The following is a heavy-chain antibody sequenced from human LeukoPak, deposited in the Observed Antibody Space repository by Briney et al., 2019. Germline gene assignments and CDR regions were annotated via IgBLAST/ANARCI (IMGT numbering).Heavy chain of an antibody. J-gene: IGHJ3*02. V-gene: IGHV3-30-3*01. Sequence: GGSLRLSYAASGFTFSSYAMHWVRQAPGKGLEWVAVISYDGSNKYYADSVKGRFTISRDNSKNTLYLQMNSLRAEDTAVYYCARDRKENAFEIWGQGTMVTVSS. CDR1: GFTFSSYA. CDR2: ISYDGSNK. CDR3: ARDRKENAFEI.